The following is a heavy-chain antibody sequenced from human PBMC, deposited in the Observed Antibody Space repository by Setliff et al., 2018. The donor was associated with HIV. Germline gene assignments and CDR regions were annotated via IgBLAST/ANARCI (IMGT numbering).Heavy chain of an antibody. Sequence: PSETLSLTCAVYGASFSGYYWSWIPQPPGKGLEWIGEINHRGRTNYNPSLKSRATISMDPSQNQFSLRLSSVTAADTAVYYCARVIRGVIITYDYYCIDVWGKGTTVTVSS. CDR2: INHRGRT. CDR3: ARVIRGVIITYDYYCIDV. D-gene: IGHD3-10*01. CDR1: GASFSGYY. J-gene: IGHJ6*03. V-gene: IGHV4-34*01.